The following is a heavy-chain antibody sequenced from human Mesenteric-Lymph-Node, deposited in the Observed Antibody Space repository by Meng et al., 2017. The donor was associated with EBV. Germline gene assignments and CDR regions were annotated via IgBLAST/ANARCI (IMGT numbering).Heavy chain of an antibody. Sequence: QLPLQRTCPGLVKPSQTLSLTCTVSGRSIGSANYWSWTRQPPGKGLEWIGYIYYSGNTYYNPSLESRVTISIDTSKSQVSLKLTSVTAADTAVYYCARVTYSGSRYPSVFDYWGQGNLVTVSS. CDR2: IYYSGNT. D-gene: IGHD6-13*01. CDR3: ARVTYSGSRYPSVFDY. CDR1: GRSIGSANY. V-gene: IGHV4-30-4*01. J-gene: IGHJ4*02.